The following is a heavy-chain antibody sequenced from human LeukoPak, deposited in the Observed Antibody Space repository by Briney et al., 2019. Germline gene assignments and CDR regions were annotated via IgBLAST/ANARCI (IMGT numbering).Heavy chain of an antibody. CDR2: IYYSGST. CDR3: ARLDDRAARIGVGHSSSWSSRRGFDY. D-gene: IGHD6-13*01. V-gene: IGHV4-39*01. CDR1: GGSFSSSSYY. Sequence: SETLSLTCTVSGGSFSSSSYYWGWIRQPPGKGLEWIGSIYYSGSTYYNPSLKSRVTISVDTSKNQFSLKLSSVAAADTAVYYCARLDDRAARIGVGHSSSWSSRRGFDYWGQGTLVTVSS. J-gene: IGHJ4*02.